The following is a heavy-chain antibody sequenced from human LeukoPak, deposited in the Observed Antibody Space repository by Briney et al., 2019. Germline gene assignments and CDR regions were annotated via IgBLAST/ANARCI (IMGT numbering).Heavy chain of an antibody. CDR3: AREEWERKYFHGMDV. V-gene: IGHV3-23*01. J-gene: IGHJ6*02. D-gene: IGHD1-26*01. Sequence: GRSLRLSHAASGFTFSSYAMSSVSQVPRRWLECVTGISGSGASRNYADSVKGRFTISRDNSKNTLYLQMNSLRVEDTAVYYCAREEWERKYFHGMDVWGQGTTVTVFS. CDR1: GFTFSSYA. CDR2: ISGSGASR.